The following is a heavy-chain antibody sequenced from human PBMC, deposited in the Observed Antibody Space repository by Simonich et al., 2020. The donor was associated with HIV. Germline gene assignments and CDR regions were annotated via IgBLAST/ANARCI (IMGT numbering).Heavy chain of an antibody. CDR3: ATETGNFDY. CDR1: GYSLTELS. D-gene: IGHD7-27*01. Sequence: QVQLVQSGAEVKKPGASVKVSCKVSGYSLTELSMHWVRQAPGKGREWRGGCDFEDGERINVQKFQGRVTMTEDTSTDTAYMELSSLRFEDTAVYYCATETGNFDYWGQGTLVTVSS. V-gene: IGHV1-24*01. J-gene: IGHJ4*02. CDR2: CDFEDGER.